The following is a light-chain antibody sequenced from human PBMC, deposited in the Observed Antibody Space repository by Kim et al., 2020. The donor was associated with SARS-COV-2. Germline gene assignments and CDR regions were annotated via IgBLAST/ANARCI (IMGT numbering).Light chain of an antibody. CDR1: SSDIGGYNY. Sequence: QSALTQPASVSGSPGQSITISCTGTSSDIGGYNYVSWFQQHPGRAPQLVIFDVTNRPSGVSNRFSGSKSGNTASLTISGLQAEDEADYYCSSHTSSNTVVFGGRTQLTVL. CDR2: DVT. J-gene: IGLJ2*01. CDR3: SSHTSSNTVV. V-gene: IGLV2-14*03.